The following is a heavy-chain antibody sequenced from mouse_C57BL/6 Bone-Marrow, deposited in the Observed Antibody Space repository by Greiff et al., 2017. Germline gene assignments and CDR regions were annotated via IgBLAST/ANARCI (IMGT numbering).Heavy chain of an antibody. CDR3: ARRVAHWYFDV. D-gene: IGHD1-1*01. CDR1: GYTFTSYW. Sequence: VQLQQSGAELVRPGTSVKLSCKASGYTFTSYWMHWVKQRPGQGLEWIGVIDPSDSYTNYNQKFKGKATLTVDTSSSTAYMQLSSLTSEDSAVYYCARRVAHWYFDVWGTGTTVTVSS. CDR2: IDPSDSYT. J-gene: IGHJ1*03. V-gene: IGHV1-59*01.